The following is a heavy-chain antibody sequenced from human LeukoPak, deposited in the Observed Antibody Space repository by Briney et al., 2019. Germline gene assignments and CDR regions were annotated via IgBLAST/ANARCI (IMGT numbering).Heavy chain of an antibody. Sequence: GGSLRLSCAPSGFTFTSSSMNSVRHPPGKGLEWLSSISSSSTYTYYAHSGTGRFTTSRDNSTNTPYLQMASLRAAPTAVNYCARFPHYDNSYGYWGQGTLVTVSS. J-gene: IGHJ4*02. V-gene: IGHV3-21*01. D-gene: IGHD3-22*01. CDR3: ARFPHYDNSYGY. CDR2: ISSSSTYT. CDR1: GFTFTSSS.